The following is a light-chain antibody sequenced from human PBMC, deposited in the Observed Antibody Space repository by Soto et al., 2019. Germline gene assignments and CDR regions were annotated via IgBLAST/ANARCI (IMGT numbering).Light chain of an antibody. CDR1: QSVSSSY. CDR2: RAS. V-gene: IGKV3-20*01. CDR3: QQYGSSWVT. Sequence: EIVLTQSPGTLSLSPGERATLSCRASQSVSSSYLAWYQQKPGQAPRLLIYRASSRATGIPDRFSGSGSGTEFTLTISRLEPEDLAVYCCQQYGSSWVTFGQGTKLEIK. J-gene: IGKJ2*01.